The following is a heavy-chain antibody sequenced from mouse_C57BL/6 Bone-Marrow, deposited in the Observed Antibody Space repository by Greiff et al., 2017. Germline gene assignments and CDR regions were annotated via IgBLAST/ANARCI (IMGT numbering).Heavy chain of an antibody. CDR2: ISSGGSYT. J-gene: IGHJ3*01. V-gene: IGHV5-6*02. CDR1: GFTFSSYG. Sequence: EVKLVESGGDLVKPGGSLKLSCAASGFTFSSYGMSWVRQTPDKRLEWVATISSGGSYTYYPDSVKGRFTISRDNAKNTLYLQMSSLKSEDTAMYYCARGGSRFAYWGQGTLVTVSA. CDR3: ARGGSRFAY. D-gene: IGHD1-1*02.